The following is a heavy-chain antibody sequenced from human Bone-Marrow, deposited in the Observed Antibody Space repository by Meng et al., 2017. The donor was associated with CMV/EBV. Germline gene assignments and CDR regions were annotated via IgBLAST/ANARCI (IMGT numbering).Heavy chain of an antibody. J-gene: IGHJ6*02. V-gene: IGHV3-48*04. Sequence: GGSLRLSCAASGFTFSSHAMSWVRQAPGKGLEWVSYISSSGSTIYYADSVKGRFTISRDNAKNSLYLQMNSLRSDDTAVYYCARDLRTIFGVVYYYGMDVWGQGTTVTVSS. D-gene: IGHD3-3*01. CDR1: GFTFSSHA. CDR2: ISSSGSTI. CDR3: ARDLRTIFGVVYYYGMDV.